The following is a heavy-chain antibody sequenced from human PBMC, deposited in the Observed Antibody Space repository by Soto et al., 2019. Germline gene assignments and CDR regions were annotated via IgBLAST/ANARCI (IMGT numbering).Heavy chain of an antibody. D-gene: IGHD3-10*01. CDR1: GGTFSSYT. CDR2: IIPILGIA. CDR3: AATNPMVRGVIAY. Sequence: SVKVSCKASGGTFSSYTISWVRQAPGQGLEWMGRIIPILGIANYAQKFQGRVTITADKSTSTAYMELSSLRSEDTAVYYCAATNPMVRGVIAYWGQGTLVTVSS. V-gene: IGHV1-69*02. J-gene: IGHJ4*02.